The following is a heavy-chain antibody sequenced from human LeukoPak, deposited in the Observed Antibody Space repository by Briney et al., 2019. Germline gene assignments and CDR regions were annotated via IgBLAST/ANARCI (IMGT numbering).Heavy chain of an antibody. J-gene: IGHJ6*02. Sequence: GGSLRLSCAASGFTFSSYAMSWVRQAPGKGRGWVSGISGSGGSTYSADSVKGRFTISRDNSKNTLYLQMNSLRAEDTAVYYCAKGVGYGGYPYYYYYGMDVWGQGTTVTVSS. CDR3: AKGVGYGGYPYYYYYGMDV. CDR1: GFTFSSYA. D-gene: IGHD5-12*01. V-gene: IGHV3-23*01. CDR2: ISGSGGST.